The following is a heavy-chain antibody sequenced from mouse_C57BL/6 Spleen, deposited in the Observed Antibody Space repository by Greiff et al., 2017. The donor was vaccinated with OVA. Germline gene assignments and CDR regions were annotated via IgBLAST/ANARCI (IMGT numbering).Heavy chain of an antibody. CDR3: ARQNYGNYVDY. J-gene: IGHJ2*01. D-gene: IGHD2-1*01. V-gene: IGHV5-6*01. CDR2: ISSGGSYT. CDR1: GFTFSSYG. Sequence: EVKVVESGGDLVKPGGSLKLSCAASGFTFSSYGMSWVRQTPDKRLEWVATISSGGSYTYYPDSVKGRFTISRDNAKNTLYLQMSSLKSEDTAMYYCARQNYGNYVDYWGQGTTLTVSS.